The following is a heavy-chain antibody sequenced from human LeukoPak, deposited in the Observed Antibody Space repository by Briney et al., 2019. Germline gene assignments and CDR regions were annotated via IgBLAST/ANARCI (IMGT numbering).Heavy chain of an antibody. CDR3: ATRFLYCSSTSCYYPD. CDR1: GYTFTSYG. Sequence: ASVKVSCKASGYTFTSYGISWVRQAPGQGLEWMGWISTYNGDTNYAQKLQGRVTMTTDTSTNTAYMELSSLRSEDTAVYYCATRFLYCSSTSCYYPDWGQGTLVTVSS. CDR2: ISTYNGDT. D-gene: IGHD2-2*01. V-gene: IGHV1-18*01. J-gene: IGHJ4*02.